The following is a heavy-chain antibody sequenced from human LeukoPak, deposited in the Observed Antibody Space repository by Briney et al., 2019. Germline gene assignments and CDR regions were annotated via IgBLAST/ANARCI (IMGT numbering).Heavy chain of an antibody. CDR3: ARHRAFDI. CDR2: INHSGST. J-gene: IGHJ3*02. Sequence: PSETLSLTCAVYGGSFSGYYWSWIRQPPGKGLEWIGEINHSGSTNYNPSLKSRVTISVDTSKNQFSLKLSSVTAADTAVYYCARHRAFDIWGQGTMVTVSS. V-gene: IGHV4-34*01. CDR1: GGSFSGYY.